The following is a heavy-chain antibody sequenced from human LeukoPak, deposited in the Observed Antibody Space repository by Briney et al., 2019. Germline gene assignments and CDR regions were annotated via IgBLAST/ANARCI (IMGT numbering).Heavy chain of an antibody. D-gene: IGHD3-10*01. CDR1: GFIFSSYG. CDR3: AKKLFTGMGYYFDS. J-gene: IGHJ4*02. CDR2: IQYDTNNE. V-gene: IGHV3-30*02. Sequence: GGSLRLSCAASGFIFSSYGMHWVRQAPGKGLEWVAFIQYDTNNEYYADSVKGRFTISRDNSKNTLYLQMNSLRAEDTALYYCAKKLFTGMGYYFDSWGQGTLVTVSS.